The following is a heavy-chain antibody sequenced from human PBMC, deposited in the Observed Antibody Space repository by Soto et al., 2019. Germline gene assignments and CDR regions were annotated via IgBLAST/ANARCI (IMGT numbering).Heavy chain of an antibody. D-gene: IGHD5-18*01. J-gene: IGHJ6*02. Sequence: PSETLSLTCTVSGGSISSYYWNWIRQPPGKGLEWIGYIYYSGSTNYNPSLESRVTISVDTSKNQFSLILTSVTAADTAVYYCARALKNTAMAHSYYYYGLDVWGQGTTVTVSS. V-gene: IGHV4-59*01. CDR3: ARALKNTAMAHSYYYYGLDV. CDR1: GGSISSYY. CDR2: IYYSGST.